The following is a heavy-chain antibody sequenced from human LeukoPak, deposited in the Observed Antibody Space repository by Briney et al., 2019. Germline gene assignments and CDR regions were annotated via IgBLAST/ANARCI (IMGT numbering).Heavy chain of an antibody. CDR2: VTPTSGNT. D-gene: IGHD2-8*01. CDR1: GYTFTSYD. CDR3: ARGEVQCMDY. Sequence: EASVKVSCKASGYTFTSYDINWVRQAPGQGLEWMGWVTPTSGNTGYAQQFQGRVTISRDTSIGTTYLELSSLSSEDTAVYYCARGEVQCMDYWGQGTLVTVSS. V-gene: IGHV1-8*03. J-gene: IGHJ4*02.